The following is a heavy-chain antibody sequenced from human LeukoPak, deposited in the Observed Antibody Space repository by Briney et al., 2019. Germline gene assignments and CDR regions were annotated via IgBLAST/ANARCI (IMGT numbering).Heavy chain of an antibody. CDR2: ISYDGSNK. V-gene: IGHV3-30-3*01. J-gene: IGHJ4*02. D-gene: IGHD6-6*01. CDR1: GFTFSSYA. CDR3: SKAREYSSSSMLAGIFDY. Sequence: GGSLRLSCAASGFTFSSYAMHWVREAPGKGLEWVAVISYDGSNKYYADSVKGRFTISRDNSKNTLYLQMNSLRAEDTAVYYCSKAREYSSSSMLAGIFDYWGQGTLVTVSS.